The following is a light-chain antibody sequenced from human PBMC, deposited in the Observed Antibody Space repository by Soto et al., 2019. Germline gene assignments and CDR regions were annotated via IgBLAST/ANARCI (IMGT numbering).Light chain of an antibody. Sequence: EIVMTQSPATLSVSPGERATLSCRASQSVGTNLVWYQQKPGQAPRPLIYGASIRATDIPPRFSGSGSGTEFTLAISSLQSEDSAIYFCQQYFYWPQSTFGQGTKVDIK. CDR1: QSVGTN. CDR2: GAS. CDR3: QQYFYWPQST. J-gene: IGKJ2*01. V-gene: IGKV3-15*01.